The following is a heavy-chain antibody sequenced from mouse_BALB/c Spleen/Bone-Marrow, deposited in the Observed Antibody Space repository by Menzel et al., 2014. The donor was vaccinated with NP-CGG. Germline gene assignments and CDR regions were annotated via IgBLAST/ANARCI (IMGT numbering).Heavy chain of an antibody. D-gene: IGHD2-14*01. V-gene: IGHV1S22*01. Sequence: LQQPGSERVRPGASVKLSCKASGYTFTSYWMHWVKQRPGQGLEWIGNIYPGSGSTNYDEKFKSKATLTVDTSSSPAYMQLSSLTSEDSAVYYCTREVRRYAMDYWGQGTSVTVSS. CDR1: GYTFTSYW. CDR3: TREVRRYAMDY. CDR2: IYPGSGST. J-gene: IGHJ4*01.